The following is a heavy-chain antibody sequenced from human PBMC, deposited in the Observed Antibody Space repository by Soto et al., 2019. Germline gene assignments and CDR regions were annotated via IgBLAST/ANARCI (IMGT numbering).Heavy chain of an antibody. V-gene: IGHV4-34*01. Sequence: QVQLQQWGAGLLKPSETLSLTCAVYGGSFSGYYWSWIRQPPGKGLEWIGEINHSGSTNYNPSLKSRVTISVDTSKNQFSLKLSSVTAADTAVYYCARSGIVGATISYYYYGMDVWGQGTTVTVSS. J-gene: IGHJ6*02. D-gene: IGHD1-26*01. CDR3: ARSGIVGATISYYYYGMDV. CDR1: GGSFSGYY. CDR2: INHSGST.